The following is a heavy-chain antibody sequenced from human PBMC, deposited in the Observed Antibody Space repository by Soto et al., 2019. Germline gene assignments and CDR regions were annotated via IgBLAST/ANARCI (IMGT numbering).Heavy chain of an antibody. J-gene: IGHJ4*02. CDR2: VDSSGRT. Sequence: PGGSLRLSCAASGFTFSSYAMSWVRQAPGKGPEWVSLVDSSGRTYYTDSVKGRFTVSRDNSENTVYLQMNSLRAEDTAVYYCAKWLRSGSYYCDYWGQGTLVTVSS. V-gene: IGHV3-23*01. D-gene: IGHD1-26*01. CDR1: GFTFSSYA. CDR3: AKWLRSGSYYCDY.